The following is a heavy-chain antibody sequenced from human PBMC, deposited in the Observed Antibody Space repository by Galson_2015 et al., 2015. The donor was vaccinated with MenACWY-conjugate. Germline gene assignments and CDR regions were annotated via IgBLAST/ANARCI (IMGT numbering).Heavy chain of an antibody. D-gene: IGHD6-19*01. V-gene: IGHV1-46*03. Sequence: SVKVSCKASGYTFTSYYMHWVRQAPGQGLEWMGIINPSGGSTSYAQKFQGRVTMTRDTSTSTVYMELSSLRSEDTAVYYCARGERIAVATGGWFDPRGQGTLVTVSS. CDR3: ARGERIAVATGGWFDP. CDR2: INPSGGST. CDR1: GYTFTSYY. J-gene: IGHJ5*02.